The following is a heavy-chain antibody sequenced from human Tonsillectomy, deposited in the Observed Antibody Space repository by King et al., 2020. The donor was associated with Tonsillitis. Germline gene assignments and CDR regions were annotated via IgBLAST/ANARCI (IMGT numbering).Heavy chain of an antibody. Sequence: VQLVESGGGLIQPGGSLRLSCAASGFIFSNYGMNWVRQAPGKGLEWVSGISGVGGAKYYADSVRGRFITSRDNSKNTLYLDLNILRAEDTAVYFCSREGDYGDSYYFDYWGQGTMVTVSS. CDR2: ISGVGGAK. D-gene: IGHD4-17*01. CDR3: SREGDYGDSYYFDY. CDR1: GFIFSNYG. V-gene: IGHV3-23*04. J-gene: IGHJ4*02.